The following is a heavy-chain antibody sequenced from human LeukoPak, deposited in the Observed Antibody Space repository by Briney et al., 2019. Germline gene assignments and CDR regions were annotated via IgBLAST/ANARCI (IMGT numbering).Heavy chain of an antibody. CDR1: GFTFGDYA. J-gene: IGHJ6*03. D-gene: IGHD2-2*01. Sequence: AGGSLRLSCITSGFTFGDYAMNWVRQAPGKGLEWVGFIRNKLNGGTAEYAASVKGRFTISRDDSKSIAYLQMNSLTTEDTAVYYCTREGTPLVITGPAALNFYYMDVWGKGTRVTVSS. CDR3: TREGTPLVITGPAALNFYYMDV. CDR2: IRNKLNGGTA. V-gene: IGHV3-49*04.